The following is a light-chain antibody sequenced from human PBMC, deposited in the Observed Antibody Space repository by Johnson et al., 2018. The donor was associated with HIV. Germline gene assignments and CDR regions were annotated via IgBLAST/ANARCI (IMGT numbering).Light chain of an antibody. CDR1: SSNIGNNY. Sequence: QSVLTQPPSVSAAAGQKVTISCSGSSSNIGNNYVFWYQQFPVTAPKLLIYENNKRPSGIPDRFSGSKSGTSATLGITGLQTGDEADYYCGTWDSNLSVGNVCGTATKVTVL. V-gene: IGLV1-51*02. J-gene: IGLJ1*01. CDR3: GTWDSNLSVGNV. CDR2: ENN.